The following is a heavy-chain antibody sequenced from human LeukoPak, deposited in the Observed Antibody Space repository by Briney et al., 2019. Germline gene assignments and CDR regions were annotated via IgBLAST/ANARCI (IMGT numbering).Heavy chain of an antibody. D-gene: IGHD6-6*01. CDR2: ISAYNGNT. Sequence: ASVKVSCKASGYSFTSYGISWVRQAPGQGLEWMGWISAYNGNTNYAQKLQGRVTMTTDTSTSTAYMELRSLRSDDTAVYYCARDLGSSATSTNWFDPWGQGTLVTVSS. V-gene: IGHV1-18*01. CDR3: ARDLGSSATSTNWFDP. CDR1: GYSFTSYG. J-gene: IGHJ5*02.